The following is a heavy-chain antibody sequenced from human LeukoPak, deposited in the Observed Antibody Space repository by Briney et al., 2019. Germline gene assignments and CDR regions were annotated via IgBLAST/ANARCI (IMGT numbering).Heavy chain of an antibody. Sequence: ASVKVSCKASGYTFTSYYMHWVRQAPGQGLEWMGIINPSGGSTSYAQKFQGRVTMTRDTSTSTVYMELSSLRSEDTAVYYCARDGNVDTAMGTFDYWGQGTLVTVSS. J-gene: IGHJ4*02. CDR2: INPSGGST. V-gene: IGHV1-46*01. CDR1: GYTFTSYY. D-gene: IGHD5-18*01. CDR3: ARDGNVDTAMGTFDY.